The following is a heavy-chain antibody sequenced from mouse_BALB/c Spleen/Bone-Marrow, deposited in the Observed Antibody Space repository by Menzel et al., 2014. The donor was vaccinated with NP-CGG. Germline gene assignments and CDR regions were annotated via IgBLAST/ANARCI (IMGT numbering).Heavy chain of an antibody. CDR3: ARSDYRYDPFAY. CDR1: GHTFTDYW. D-gene: IGHD2-14*01. J-gene: IGHJ3*01. V-gene: IGHV1-69*01. Sequence: VQLQQSGAELVMPGASVKMSCKASGHTFTDYWMHWVKQRPGQGLEWIGAIDTSDSYTSYNQKFKGKATLTVDESSSTAYMQLSSPTSEDSAVYYCARSDYRYDPFAYWGQGTLVTVSA. CDR2: IDTSDSYT.